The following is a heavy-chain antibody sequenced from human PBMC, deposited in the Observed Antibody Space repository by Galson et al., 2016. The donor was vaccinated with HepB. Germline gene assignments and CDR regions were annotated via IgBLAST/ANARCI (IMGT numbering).Heavy chain of an antibody. D-gene: IGHD4-17*01. J-gene: IGHJ4*02. Sequence: ETLSLTCSVSGDSISSSVYYWGWIRQPPGKGLEWIGSMSYSGSTYYSPSLKSRVTISVDTSKNQFSLKLSSVTAADTAVYFCARSWSTVLKWGQGILVTVSS. CDR2: MSYSGST. CDR1: GDSISSSVYY. CDR3: ARSWSTVLK. V-gene: IGHV4-39*01.